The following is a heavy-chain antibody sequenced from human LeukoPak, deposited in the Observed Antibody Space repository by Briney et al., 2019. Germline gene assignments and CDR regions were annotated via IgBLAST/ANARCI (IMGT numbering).Heavy chain of an antibody. CDR1: GGTFSSYA. CDR3: AREHDILTGFYFDY. J-gene: IGHJ4*02. V-gene: IGHV1-69*05. D-gene: IGHD3-9*01. Sequence: ASVKVSCKASGGTFSSYAISWVRQAPGQGFEWMGRIIPIFGTANYAQKFQGRVTITTDESTSTAYMELSSLRSEDTAVYYCAREHDILTGFYFDYWGQGTLVTVSS. CDR2: IIPIFGTA.